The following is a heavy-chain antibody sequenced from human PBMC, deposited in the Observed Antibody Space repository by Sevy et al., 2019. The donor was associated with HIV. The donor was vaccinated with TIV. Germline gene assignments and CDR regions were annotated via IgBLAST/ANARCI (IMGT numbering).Heavy chain of an antibody. J-gene: IGHJ3*02. CDR1: NYSISRGYY. Sequence: SETLSLTCTVSNYSISRGYYWGWIRQPPGEGLEWIGSIYHNGSTYYNPSLKSRVTISVDTSKNQFSLKLSSVTAADTAVYYCARPLRGQAFDIWGQGTMLTVSS. D-gene: IGHD3-16*01. CDR2: IYHNGST. V-gene: IGHV4-38-2*02. CDR3: ARPLRGQAFDI.